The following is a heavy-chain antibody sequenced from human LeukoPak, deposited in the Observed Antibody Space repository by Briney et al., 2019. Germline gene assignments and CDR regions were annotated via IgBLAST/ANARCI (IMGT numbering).Heavy chain of an antibody. Sequence: PGGSLRLSCAASGFTFSSYWMSWVRQAPGKGLEWVANIKQDGSEKYYVDSVKGRFTISRDNAKNSLYLQMNSLRAEDTAVYYCARDSGYSSGWYGGYFDYWGQGTLVTVSS. CDR2: IKQDGSEK. V-gene: IGHV3-7*01. CDR1: GFTFSSYW. J-gene: IGHJ4*02. D-gene: IGHD6-19*01. CDR3: ARDSGYSSGWYGGYFDY.